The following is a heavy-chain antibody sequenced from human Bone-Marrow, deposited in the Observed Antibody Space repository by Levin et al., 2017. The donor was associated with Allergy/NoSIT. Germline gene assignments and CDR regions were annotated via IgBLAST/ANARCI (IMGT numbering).Heavy chain of an antibody. CDR3: ARSETKDQLLVVYAIDYYMDG. CDR1: GYTFTSYY. CDR2: INPSGGST. V-gene: IGHV1-46*01. J-gene: IGHJ6*03. D-gene: IGHD2-8*02. Sequence: PMASVKVSCKASGYTFTSYYMHWVRQAPGQGLEWMGIINPSGGSTSYAQKFQGRVTMTRDTSTSTVYMELSSLRSEDTAVYYCARSETKDQLLVVYAIDYYMDGWGKGTTVTVSS.